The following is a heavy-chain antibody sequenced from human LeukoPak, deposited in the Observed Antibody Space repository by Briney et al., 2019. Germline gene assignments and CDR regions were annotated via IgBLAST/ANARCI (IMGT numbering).Heavy chain of an antibody. D-gene: IGHD3-16*01. V-gene: IGHV3-7*05. J-gene: IGHJ4*02. CDR3: ARGGGTFEY. CDR2: IKQDGSEK. CDR1: GFTFRSYW. Sequence: PGGSLRLSCAASGFTFRSYWMSWVRQAPGKGLEWVANIKQDGSEKYYVDSVKGRHTISRDNAKNSLSLQMSSLRGEDTAVYYCARGGGTFEYWGQGTLVTVSS.